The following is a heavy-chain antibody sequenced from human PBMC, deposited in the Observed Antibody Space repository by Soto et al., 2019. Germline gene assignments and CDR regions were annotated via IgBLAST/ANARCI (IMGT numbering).Heavy chain of an antibody. CDR3: VKDVESRDSPRGAFNV. V-gene: IGHV3-23*01. D-gene: IGHD3-22*01. CDR2: ISGSGGNT. Sequence: SGGSLRLSCAASGFTFSSYAMSWVHQAPGKGLEWVSTISGSGGNTYYADSVKGRFTVSGDNSKNTLYLQMNGLRAEDTAVYYFVKDVESRDSPRGAFNVWGQGTVVTVSS. CDR1: GFTFSSYA. J-gene: IGHJ3*01.